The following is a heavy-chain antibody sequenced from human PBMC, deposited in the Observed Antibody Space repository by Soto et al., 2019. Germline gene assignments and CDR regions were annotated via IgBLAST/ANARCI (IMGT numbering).Heavy chain of an antibody. Sequence: QVHLQESGPGLVKSSQTLSLTCSVSGASINSGGFYWSWVRQFPGKGLEWMGYIADRGRTFYNPSPKSRATISRDTSKNQFSLEVHSVTAADTAVFFCARVSAAGTRWFDPWGQGTLVTVSS. J-gene: IGHJ5*02. CDR3: ARVSAAGTRWFDP. V-gene: IGHV4-31*03. D-gene: IGHD6-13*01. CDR1: GASINSGGFY. CDR2: IADRGRT.